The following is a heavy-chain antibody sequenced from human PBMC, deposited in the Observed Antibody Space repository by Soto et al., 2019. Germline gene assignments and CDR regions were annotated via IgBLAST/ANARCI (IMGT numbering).Heavy chain of an antibody. D-gene: IGHD6-19*01. V-gene: IGHV3-72*01. Sequence: GCTFSDHYIDRNSQAPGKGLDWVGRITNKANGYTTEYAASVSGRFTISRDDSKNSLYLQMNSLKTEDTAVYYCTRGHSSVSIYAFDIWGQGTMVTVSS. CDR2: ITNKANGYTT. CDR1: GCTFSDHY. CDR3: TRGHSSVSIYAFDI. J-gene: IGHJ3*02.